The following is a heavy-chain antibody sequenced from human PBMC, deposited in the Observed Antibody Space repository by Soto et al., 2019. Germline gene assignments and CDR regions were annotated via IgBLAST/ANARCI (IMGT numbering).Heavy chain of an antibody. CDR1: GFSLSTSGVG. Sequence: QITLKESGPTLVKPTQTLTLTCTFSGFSLSTSGVGVGWIRQPPGKALEWLALIYWNDDKRYSPSLKSRLTITKDTSKNQVVPTMTNMDPVDTATYYCAHRGYDSSGYYYLGDYWGQGTLVTVSS. CDR3: AHRGYDSSGYYYLGDY. CDR2: IYWNDDK. D-gene: IGHD3-22*01. J-gene: IGHJ4*02. V-gene: IGHV2-5*01.